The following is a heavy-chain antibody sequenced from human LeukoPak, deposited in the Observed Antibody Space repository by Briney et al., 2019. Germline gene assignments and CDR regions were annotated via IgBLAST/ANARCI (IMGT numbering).Heavy chain of an antibody. D-gene: IGHD6-13*01. CDR1: GYSFTSYW. CDR3: ARDSFRAAGRGDY. J-gene: IGHJ4*02. V-gene: IGHV7-4-1*02. Sequence: GESLQISCKGSGYSFTSYWIGWVRQAPGQGLEWMGWINTNTGNPTYAQGFTGRFVFSLDTSVSTAYLQISSLKAEDTAVYYCARDSFRAAGRGDYWGQGTLVTVSS. CDR2: INTNTGNP.